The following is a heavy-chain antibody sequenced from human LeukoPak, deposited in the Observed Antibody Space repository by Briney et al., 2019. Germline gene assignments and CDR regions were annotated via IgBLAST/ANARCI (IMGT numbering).Heavy chain of an antibody. CDR1: GGSISSYY. D-gene: IGHD3-22*01. Sequence: PETLSLTCTVSGGSISSYYWSWIRQPPGKGLEWIGYIYYSGNTNYNSSLKSRVTILVDMSKNQFSLKLSSVTAADTAVYYCARVTGYMIEDYFDSWGQGTLVTVSS. J-gene: IGHJ4*02. CDR2: IYYSGNT. V-gene: IGHV4-59*01. CDR3: ARVTGYMIEDYFDS.